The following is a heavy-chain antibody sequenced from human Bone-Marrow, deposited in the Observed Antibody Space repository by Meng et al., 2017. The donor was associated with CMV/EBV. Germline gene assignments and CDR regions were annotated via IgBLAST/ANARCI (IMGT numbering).Heavy chain of an antibody. J-gene: IGHJ4*02. Sequence: GESLKISCAASGFTFSSYSMNWVRQAPGKGLEWVSSISSSSSYIYYADSVKGRFTISRDNAKNTLYVQMKSLRAEDTAVYYCARVGGRRFGELPIDYWGQGTLVTVSS. CDR1: GFTFSSYS. CDR3: ARVGGRRFGELPIDY. D-gene: IGHD3-10*01. V-gene: IGHV3-21*01. CDR2: ISSSSSYI.